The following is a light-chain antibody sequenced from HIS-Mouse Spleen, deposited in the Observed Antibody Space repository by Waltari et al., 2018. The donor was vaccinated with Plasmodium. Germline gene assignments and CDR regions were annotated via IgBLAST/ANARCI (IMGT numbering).Light chain of an antibody. J-gene: IGKJ4*01. CDR2: DAS. CDR1: QSVTSY. Sequence: EIVLPQSPATLSLSPGDSATLSCRASQSVTSYLAWYQQKPGQAPRLLIYDASNRATGIPARFSGSGSGTDFTLTISSLEPEDFAVYYCQQRSNWPRVLTFGGGTKVEIK. CDR3: QQRSNWPRVLT. V-gene: IGKV3-11*01.